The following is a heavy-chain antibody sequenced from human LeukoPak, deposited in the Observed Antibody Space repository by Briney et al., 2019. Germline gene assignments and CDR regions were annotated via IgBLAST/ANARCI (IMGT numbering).Heavy chain of an antibody. CDR1: PDSTTSNF. V-gene: IGHV4-4*02. CDR3: AREIVGGFNPGAY. CDR2: IHRSGST. Sequence: SETLSLTCTVSPDSTTSNFWSWVRQPPGKGLEGIGEIHRSGSTKYNTSLQSGGTISIDRSKKQIDRVWSSVTAADTAVYYCAREIVGGFNPGAYWGQGTLVTVSS. J-gene: IGHJ4*02. D-gene: IGHD1-14*01.